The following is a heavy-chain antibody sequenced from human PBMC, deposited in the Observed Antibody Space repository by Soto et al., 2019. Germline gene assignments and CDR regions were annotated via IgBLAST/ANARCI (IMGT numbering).Heavy chain of an antibody. CDR1: GLIFRREA. CDR3: ARESEDLTSNFDY. V-gene: IGHV3-23*01. Sequence: PGGSLRLSCVVSGLIFRREAWSWVRQAPGKGLEWVAGIPVIGEDRYYADSVQGRFTVSRDNAKNSVYLDMNSLSAEDTAVYYCARESEDLTSNFDYWGQGTLVTVSS. CDR2: IPVIGEDR. J-gene: IGHJ4*02.